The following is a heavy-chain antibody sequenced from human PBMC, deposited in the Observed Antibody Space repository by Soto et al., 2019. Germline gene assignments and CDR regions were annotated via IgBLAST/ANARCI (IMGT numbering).Heavy chain of an antibody. V-gene: IGHV4-4*02. CDR2: IYHSGIT. CDR1: GGLISGSNW. J-gene: IGHJ4*02. CDR3: AGNSGTYSFDY. D-gene: IGHD1-26*01. Sequence: QVQLQESGPGRVKPSGTLSLTCAVSGGLISGSNWWSWVRQPPGKGLEWIGEIYHSGITNYNPSLKSRVTISVDKSKNQFSLNLSSVTAADTAVYYCAGNSGTYSFDYWGQGTLVTVSS.